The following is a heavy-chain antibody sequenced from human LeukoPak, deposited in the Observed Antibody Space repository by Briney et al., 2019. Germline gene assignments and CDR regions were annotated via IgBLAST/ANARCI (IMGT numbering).Heavy chain of an antibody. V-gene: IGHV3-48*01. CDR1: GFTFSSYS. CDR2: ISSSSSTI. Sequence: PGGSLRLSCAASGFTFSSYSMNWVRQAPGKGLERVSYISSSSSTIYYADSVKGRFTISRDNSKNMLYLQMNSLRAEDTAVYYCAISPHPGIAAAGDAFDIWGQGTMVTVSS. J-gene: IGHJ3*02. D-gene: IGHD6-13*01. CDR3: AISPHPGIAAAGDAFDI.